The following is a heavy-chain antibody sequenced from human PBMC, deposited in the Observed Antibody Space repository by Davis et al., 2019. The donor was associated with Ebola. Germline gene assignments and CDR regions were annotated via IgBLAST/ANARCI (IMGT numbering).Heavy chain of an antibody. J-gene: IGHJ4*02. V-gene: IGHV4-34*08. D-gene: IGHD3-3*01. CDR1: GGTFRGYY. CDR2: INHSGST. CDR3: AKRRSPDFWSGYSPIDY. Sequence: MPSETLSLTCAVYGGTFRGYYWSWIRQSPGKGLEWIGEINHSGSTNYNPSLKSRVTISVDTSKNQFSLKLSSVTAADTAVYYCAKRRSPDFWSGYSPIDYWGQGTLVTVSS.